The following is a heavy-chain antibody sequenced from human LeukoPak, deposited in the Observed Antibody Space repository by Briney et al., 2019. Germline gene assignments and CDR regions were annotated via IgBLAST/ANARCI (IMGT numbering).Heavy chain of an antibody. Sequence: GESLKISCKSSGYNFFSYWIGWVRQMPGKGLEWMGIIYPGDSSTRYSPSFQGQVTISADKSISTVYLQWTSLKASDTAMYFCARQPGSGTDYFDYWGQGTLVTVSS. V-gene: IGHV5-51*01. CDR3: ARQPGSGTDYFDY. J-gene: IGHJ4*02. CDR2: IYPGDSST. CDR1: GYNFFSYW. D-gene: IGHD3-10*01.